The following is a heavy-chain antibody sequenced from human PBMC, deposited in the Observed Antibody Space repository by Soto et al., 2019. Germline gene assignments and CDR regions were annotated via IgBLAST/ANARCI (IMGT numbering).Heavy chain of an antibody. V-gene: IGHV3-9*01. D-gene: IGHD4-4*01. J-gene: IGHJ6*02. Sequence: PGGVLRLSWAASGFTFGYYGMQWGRQGPGKGLEWVSGINCNSGGTGYADSVKGRFTISRDNAKNSLYLQMNSLRAEDTALYYCAKELGNSYYYYGMDVWGQGTTVTVSS. CDR1: GFTFGYYG. CDR2: INCNSGGT. CDR3: AKELGNSYYYYGMDV.